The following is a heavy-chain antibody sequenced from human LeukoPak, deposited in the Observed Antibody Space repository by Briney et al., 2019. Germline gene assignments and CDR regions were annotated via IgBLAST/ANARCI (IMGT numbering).Heavy chain of an antibody. J-gene: IGHJ4*02. Sequence: SETLSLTCTVSGGSVSSGTYYWSWIRQPPGKGLEWIGYIYYSGSTNYNPSLKSRVTISVDTSKNQFSLKLSSVTAADTAVYYCARGHEWLRVFDYWSQGTLVTVSS. CDR2: IYYSGST. CDR1: GGSVSSGTYY. CDR3: ARGHEWLRVFDY. V-gene: IGHV4-61*01. D-gene: IGHD3-3*01.